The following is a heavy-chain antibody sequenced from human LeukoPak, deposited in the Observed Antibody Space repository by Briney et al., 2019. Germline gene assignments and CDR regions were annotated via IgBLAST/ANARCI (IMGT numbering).Heavy chain of an antibody. D-gene: IGHD5-18*01. J-gene: IGHJ4*02. CDR1: GYSFTSYW. Sequence: GESLKISCKGSGYSFTSYWIGWVRQMPGKGLECMGIIYPGDSDTRYSPSFQGQVTISADKSISTAYLQWSSLKASDTAMYYCARHNSLMRGYSYGPNDYWGQGTLVTVSS. CDR3: ARHNSLMRGYSYGPNDY. V-gene: IGHV5-51*01. CDR2: IYPGDSDT.